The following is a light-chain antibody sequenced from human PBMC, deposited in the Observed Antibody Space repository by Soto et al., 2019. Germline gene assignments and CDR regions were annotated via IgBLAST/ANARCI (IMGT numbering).Light chain of an antibody. V-gene: IGKV3-20*01. CDR2: GAS. J-gene: IGKJ3*01. CDR1: QSVSNNY. CDR3: QQYGSSPGLFT. Sequence: LTQSPGSLSLSPGERATLSCRASQSVSNNYLAWYQQKPGQAPRLLIYGASGRATGIPDRFSGSGSGTDFTLTISRLEPEDFAVYYCQQYGSSPGLFTFGPGTKVDVK.